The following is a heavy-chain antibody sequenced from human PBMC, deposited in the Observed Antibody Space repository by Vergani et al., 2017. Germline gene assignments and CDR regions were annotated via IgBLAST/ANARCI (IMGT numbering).Heavy chain of an antibody. D-gene: IGHD3-22*01. CDR3: ARMTESSGDYGFDY. J-gene: IGHJ4*02. Sequence: QVTLRESGPVLVKPTETLTLTCTVSGFSLSNARMGVSWIRPPPGKALEWLAHIFSNDEKSYSTSLKSRLTISKDTSKSQVVLTMTNMDPVDTATYYCARMTESSGDYGFDYWGQGTLVTVSS. CDR2: IFSNDEK. CDR1: GFSLSNARMG. V-gene: IGHV2-26*01.